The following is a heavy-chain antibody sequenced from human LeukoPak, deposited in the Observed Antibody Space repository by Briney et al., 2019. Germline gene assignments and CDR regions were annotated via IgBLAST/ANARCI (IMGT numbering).Heavy chain of an antibody. CDR2: ISWNSGSI. V-gene: IGHV3-9*01. D-gene: IGHD3-22*01. Sequence: GGSLRLSCAASGFTFDDYAMHWVRQAPGKGLEWVSGISWNSGSIGYADSVKGRFTISRDNAKNSLYLQMSSLRAEDTALYYCAKDDKDYYDSSGYYHLGQGTLVTVSS. CDR3: AKDDKDYYDSSGYYH. CDR1: GFTFDDYA. J-gene: IGHJ5*02.